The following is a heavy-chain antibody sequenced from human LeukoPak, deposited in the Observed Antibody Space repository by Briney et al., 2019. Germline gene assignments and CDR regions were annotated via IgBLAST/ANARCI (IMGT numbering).Heavy chain of an antibody. CDR3: ARELLWFGESLGAFDI. CDR1: GYTFTGYY. J-gene: IGHJ3*02. D-gene: IGHD3-10*01. V-gene: IGHV1-46*01. CDR2: INPSGGST. Sequence: ASVKVSCKASGYTFTGYYMHWVRQAPGQGLEWMGIINPSGGSTSYAQKFQGRVTMTRDMSTSTVYMELSSLRSEDTAVYYCARELLWFGESLGAFDIWGQGTMVTVSS.